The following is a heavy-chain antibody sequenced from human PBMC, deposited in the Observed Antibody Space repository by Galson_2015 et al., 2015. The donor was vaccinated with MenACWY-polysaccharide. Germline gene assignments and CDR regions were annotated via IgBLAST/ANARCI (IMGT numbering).Heavy chain of an antibody. CDR2: IRASGDST. Sequence: SLRLCGEASGFTFNNYPRSWVRQAPVRGLEWVSAIRASGDSTYYVGSVKGRFTVSRDDSKHTLYLQMNSLRAEDTAVYYCAKERDVLPAVARATYGLDVWGQGTTVTVSS. CDR1: GFTFNNYP. CDR3: AKERDVLPAVARATYGLDV. J-gene: IGHJ6*02. V-gene: IGHV3-23*01. D-gene: IGHD2-2*01.